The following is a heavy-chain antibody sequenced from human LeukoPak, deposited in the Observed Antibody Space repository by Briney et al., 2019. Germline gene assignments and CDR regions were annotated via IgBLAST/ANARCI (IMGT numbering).Heavy chain of an antibody. J-gene: IGHJ3*02. V-gene: IGHV4-59*02. D-gene: IGHD3-10*01. Sequence: SVTLPLTCTVSVGSVSSYYWSWIRQPPGKGLEWVGYISYSGSTNYNPSHKSRVTISVDTSKNQFSLMLSSVTAADTAVYYCAGSGRPRWPSDAFDIWGQGTMVTVSS. CDR1: VGSVSSYY. CDR3: AGSGRPRWPSDAFDI. CDR2: ISYSGST.